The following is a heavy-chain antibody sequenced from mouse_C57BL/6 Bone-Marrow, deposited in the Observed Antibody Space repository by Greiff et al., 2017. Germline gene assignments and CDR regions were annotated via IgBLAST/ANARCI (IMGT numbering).Heavy chain of an antibody. J-gene: IGHJ4*01. Sequence: VQLQQSGPGLVQPSQSLSITCTVSGFSLTSYGVHWVRQSPGKGLEWLGVIWSGGSTDYNAAFISSLSISKDNSKSQVIFKMNRLQADDTAIYYCASYYYAMDYWGQGTSVTVSS. V-gene: IGHV2-2*01. CDR3: ASYYYAMDY. CDR2: IWSGGST. CDR1: GFSLTSYG.